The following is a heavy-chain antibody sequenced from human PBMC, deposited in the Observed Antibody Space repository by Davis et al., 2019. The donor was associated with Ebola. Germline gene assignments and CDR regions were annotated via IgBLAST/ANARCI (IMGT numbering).Heavy chain of an antibody. V-gene: IGHV3-21*05. CDR3: AQQLGDYGGNALRY. Sequence: GGSLRLSCEASGFTFSTCAMSWVRQAPGKGPEWVSSISSSASYKNYADSVKGRFTISRDDAKKSLYLQMDSLRAEDTAVYYCAQQLGDYGGNALRYWGQGTLVTVSS. CDR2: ISSSASYK. CDR1: GFTFSTCA. J-gene: IGHJ4*02. D-gene: IGHD4-23*01.